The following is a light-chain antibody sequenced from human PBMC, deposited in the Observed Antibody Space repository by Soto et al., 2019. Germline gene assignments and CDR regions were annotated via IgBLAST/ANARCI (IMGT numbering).Light chain of an antibody. Sequence: EIVLTQSPGTLSLSPGERATFSCRASQSVSSSYIAWYQQKRGQAPRRLIYGASIRATGIPDRFSGSGSGTDFTLTISRLEPEDFALYYCQQYNTYSWTFGQGTKVEIK. CDR1: QSVSSSY. CDR2: GAS. J-gene: IGKJ1*01. CDR3: QQYNTYSWT. V-gene: IGKV3-20*01.